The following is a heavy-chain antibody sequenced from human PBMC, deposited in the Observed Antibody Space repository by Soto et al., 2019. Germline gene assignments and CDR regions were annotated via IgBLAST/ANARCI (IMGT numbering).Heavy chain of an antibody. J-gene: IGHJ4*02. D-gene: IGHD2-8*01. CDR1: GGTFSSYT. CDR2: IIPILGIA. Sequence: ASVKVSCKASGGTFSSYTISWVRQAPGQGLEWMGRIIPILGIANYAQKFQGRVTITADKSTSTAYMELSSLRSEDTAVYYCARVADCTNGVCLDYWGQGTLVTVSS. CDR3: ARVADCTNGVCLDY. V-gene: IGHV1-69*02.